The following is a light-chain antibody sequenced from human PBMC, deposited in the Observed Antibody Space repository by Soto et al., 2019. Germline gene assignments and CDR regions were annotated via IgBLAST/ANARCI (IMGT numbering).Light chain of an antibody. V-gene: IGKV1-5*03. J-gene: IGKJ1*01. CDR1: QSISSW. CDR2: KAS. CDR3: QQYNSYGA. Sequence: DIQMTHTPSTLSTSLRDRVTITCRASQSISSWLAWYQQKPGKAPKLLIYKASSLESGVPSRFSGSGSGTEFTLTISSLQPDDFATYYCQQYNSYGAFGQGTKV.